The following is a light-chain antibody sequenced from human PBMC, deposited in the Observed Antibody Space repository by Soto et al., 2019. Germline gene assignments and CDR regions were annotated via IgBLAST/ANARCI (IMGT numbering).Light chain of an antibody. Sequence: DIVLTQSPGTLSLSPVERATLSCMASQSLNSSYLAWYQQKPGQAPRLLIYDASSRATGIPDRFSGSGSGTDFTLTISRLEPEDSAVYYCQQYGSSPPITFGQGTRLENK. V-gene: IGKV3-20*01. CDR2: DAS. J-gene: IGKJ5*01. CDR3: QQYGSSPPIT. CDR1: QSLNSSY.